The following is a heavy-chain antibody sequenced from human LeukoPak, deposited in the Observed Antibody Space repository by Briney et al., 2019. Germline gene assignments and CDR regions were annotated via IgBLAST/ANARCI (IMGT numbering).Heavy chain of an antibody. V-gene: IGHV3-53*01. CDR2: IYSGGST. J-gene: IGHJ4*02. Sequence: GGSLRLSCAASGFTASSNYKSWVRQAPGKGLEWVSVIYSGGSTYYADSVKGRFTISRDNSKNTLYLQMNSLRAEDTAVYYCARARGLLSYYFDYWGQGTLVTDSS. D-gene: IGHD3-10*01. CDR1: GFTASSNY. CDR3: ARARGLLSYYFDY.